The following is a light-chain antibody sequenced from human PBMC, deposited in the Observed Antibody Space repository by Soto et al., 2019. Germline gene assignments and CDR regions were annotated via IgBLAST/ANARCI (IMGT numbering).Light chain of an antibody. J-gene: IGKJ1*01. CDR3: QQYETFSGT. CDR2: DAS. Sequence: DILMTQSPSTLSASVGDTVTVTCRASQSVSGWLAWYQQKPGEAPKLLIYDASALHRGVPSRFSGSGSGTKFTLTIASLQPDDFATYYCQQYETFSGTFGPGTKVEI. CDR1: QSVSGW. V-gene: IGKV1-5*01.